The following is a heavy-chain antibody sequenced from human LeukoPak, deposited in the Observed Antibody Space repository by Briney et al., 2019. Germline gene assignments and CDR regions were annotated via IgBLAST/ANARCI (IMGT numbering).Heavy chain of an antibody. CDR2: ISYDGSNK. CDR3: AKDSTTTVLYYYYGMDV. D-gene: IGHD4-17*01. Sequence: GRSLRLSCEASGFTFSSYGMHWVRQAPGQGLEWVAFISYDGSNKYYADSVKGRFTMTRDNSKNTLYLQMNSLRAEDTAVYYCAKDSTTTVLYYYYGMDVWGQGTTVTVSS. V-gene: IGHV3-30*18. J-gene: IGHJ6*02. CDR1: GFTFSSYG.